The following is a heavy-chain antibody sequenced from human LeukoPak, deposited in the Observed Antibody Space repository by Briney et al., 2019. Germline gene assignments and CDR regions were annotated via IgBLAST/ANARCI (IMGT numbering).Heavy chain of an antibody. CDR1: GFTFSSYA. CDR3: ARDADIAVAGHFDY. CDR2: ISYDGSNK. D-gene: IGHD6-19*01. V-gene: IGHV3-30*04. Sequence: GRSLRLSCAPSGFTFSSYAMHWVRQAPGKGLEWVALISYDGSNKYYADSVKGRFTISRDNSKNTLYLQMTSLRAEDTAVCYCARDADIAVAGHFDYWGQGTLVTVSS. J-gene: IGHJ4*02.